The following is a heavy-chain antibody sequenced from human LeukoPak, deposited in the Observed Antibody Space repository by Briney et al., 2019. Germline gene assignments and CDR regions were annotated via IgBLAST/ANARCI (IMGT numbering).Heavy chain of an antibody. CDR2: IYYSGST. D-gene: IGHD1-14*01. CDR1: GGSVSSGSYY. J-gene: IGHJ6*02. V-gene: IGHV4-61*01. CDR3: ARVDTGNYYYGMDV. Sequence: PSETLSLTCTVSGGSVSSGSYYWSWIRQPPGKGLEWIGYIYYSGSTNYNPSLKSRVTISVDTSKNQFSLKLSSVTAADTAVYYCARVDTGNYYYGMDVWGQGTTVTVSS.